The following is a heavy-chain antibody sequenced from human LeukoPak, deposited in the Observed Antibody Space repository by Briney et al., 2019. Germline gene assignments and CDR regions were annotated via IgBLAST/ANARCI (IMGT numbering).Heavy chain of an antibody. CDR3: ARVALRGAPQHYFDY. CDR1: GFTFSSYW. D-gene: IGHD3-10*01. CDR2: IKQDGSEK. V-gene: IGHV3-7*01. J-gene: IGHJ4*02. Sequence: GGSLRLSCAASGFTFSSYWMSWVRQAPGKGLEWVANIKQDGSEKYYVDSVKGRFTISRDNAKNSLYLQMNSLRAEDTAVYYCARVALRGAPQHYFDYWGQGTLVTVSS.